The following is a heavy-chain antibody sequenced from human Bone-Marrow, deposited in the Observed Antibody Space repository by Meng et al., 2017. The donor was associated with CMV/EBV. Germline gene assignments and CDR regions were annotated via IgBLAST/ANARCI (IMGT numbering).Heavy chain of an antibody. CDR1: GFTFSDYY. D-gene: IGHD1-1*01. CDR2: ISSSGSTI. J-gene: IGHJ4*02. Sequence: GGSLRLSCAASGFTFSDYYRSWIRQAPGKGLEWVSYISSSGSTIYYADSVKGRFTVSRDNAKNPLYLQMNSLRAEDTAVYYCARNGHKTGTPSNYWGQGTLVTVSS. CDR3: ARNGHKTGTPSNY. V-gene: IGHV3-11*04.